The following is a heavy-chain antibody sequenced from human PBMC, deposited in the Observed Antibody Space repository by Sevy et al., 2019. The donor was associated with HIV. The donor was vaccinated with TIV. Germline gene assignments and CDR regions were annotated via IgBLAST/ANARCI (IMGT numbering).Heavy chain of an antibody. CDR2: TYYRSKWYN. CDR3: ARGTLWFRELYWFDP. J-gene: IGHJ5*02. Sequence: SQTLSLTCAISGDSVSSNSAAWNWIRQSPSRGLEWLVRTYYRSKWYNDYAVSVKSRITINPDTSKNRFSLQLNSVTPQDTAVYYCARGTLWFRELYWFDPWGQGTLVTVSS. CDR1: GDSVSSNSAA. V-gene: IGHV6-1*01. D-gene: IGHD3-10*01.